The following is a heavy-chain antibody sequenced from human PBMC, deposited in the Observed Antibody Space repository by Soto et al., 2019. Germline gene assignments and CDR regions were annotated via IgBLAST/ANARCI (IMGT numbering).Heavy chain of an antibody. Sequence: GGSLRLSCAASGFTFSSYSMNWVRQAPGKGLEWVSSISSSSSYIYYADSVKGRFTISRDNAKNSLYLQMNSLRAEDTAVYYCARDEEYYYGSGSYFFDYWGQGTLVTVSS. V-gene: IGHV3-21*01. CDR3: ARDEEYYYGSGSYFFDY. CDR1: GFTFSSYS. J-gene: IGHJ4*02. CDR2: ISSSSSYI. D-gene: IGHD3-10*01.